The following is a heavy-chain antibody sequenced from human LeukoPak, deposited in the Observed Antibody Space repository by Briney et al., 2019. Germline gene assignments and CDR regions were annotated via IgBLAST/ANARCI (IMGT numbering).Heavy chain of an antibody. CDR1: GFTFSSHA. J-gene: IGHJ4*02. Sequence: GGSLGLSCAASGFTFSSHAMAWVRQAPGKGLEWVSAIGGRGGSTYYADSVKGRFTISRDNSKNTVYLQMNSLRAEDTAVYYCARDPGVVAFHYFDLWGQGTLVTVSS. CDR2: IGGRGGST. CDR3: ARDPGVVAFHYFDL. D-gene: IGHD3-3*01. V-gene: IGHV3-23*01.